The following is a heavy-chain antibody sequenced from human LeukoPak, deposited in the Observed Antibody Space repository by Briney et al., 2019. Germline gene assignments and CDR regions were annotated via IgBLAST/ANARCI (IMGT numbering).Heavy chain of an antibody. V-gene: IGHV4-4*07. Sequence: PSETLSLTCTASGGSISSYYWSWIRQPAGKGLEWIGRIYTSGSTNYNPSPKSRVTMSVDTSKNQFSLRLSSVTAADTALSYCARGGGYGDYGYVDNWGQGTLVTVSS. J-gene: IGHJ4*02. D-gene: IGHD4-17*01. CDR1: GGSISSYY. CDR3: ARGGGYGDYGYVDN. CDR2: IYTSGST.